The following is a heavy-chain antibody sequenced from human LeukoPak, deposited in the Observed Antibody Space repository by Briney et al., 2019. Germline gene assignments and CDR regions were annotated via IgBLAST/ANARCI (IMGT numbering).Heavy chain of an antibody. CDR1: GGSISSYY. Sequence: SETLSLTCTVSGGSISSYYWSWIRQPPGKGLEWLAYIYYSGSTNYNPSLKSRVTISVDTSKNQFSLKLSSVTAADTAVYYCARHPGIAAAGTDFDYWGQGTLVTVSS. V-gene: IGHV4-59*08. D-gene: IGHD6-13*01. CDR2: IYYSGST. J-gene: IGHJ4*02. CDR3: ARHPGIAAAGTDFDY.